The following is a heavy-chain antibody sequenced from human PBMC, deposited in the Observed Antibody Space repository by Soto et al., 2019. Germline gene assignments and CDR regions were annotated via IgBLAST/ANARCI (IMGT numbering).Heavy chain of an antibody. Sequence: QVQLVESGGGVVQPGRSLRLSCSASGFTFSSYAMHWVRQAPGKGLEWVAVISYDGSNKYYADSVKGRFTISRDNSKNTLYLQMNSLRAEDTAVYYCARPYGDYAWYGMDVW. CDR2: ISYDGSNK. CDR3: ARPYGDYAWYGMDV. D-gene: IGHD4-17*01. CDR1: GFTFSSYA. J-gene: IGHJ6*01. V-gene: IGHV3-30-3*01.